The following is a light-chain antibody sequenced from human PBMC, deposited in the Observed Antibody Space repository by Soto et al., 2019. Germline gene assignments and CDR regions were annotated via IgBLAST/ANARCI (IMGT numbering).Light chain of an antibody. V-gene: IGKV3-15*01. CDR1: QPIRND. Sequence: EVVMTQSPATVSVSPGEGVTLSCRASQPIRNDLAWYQQKPGQAPRLLIYGASTRATGVPARFSGGGSGTEFTLTISSLQSEDSAFYYCQQNNKWPPVTFGGGTKVEIK. CDR3: QQNNKWPPVT. J-gene: IGKJ4*01. CDR2: GAS.